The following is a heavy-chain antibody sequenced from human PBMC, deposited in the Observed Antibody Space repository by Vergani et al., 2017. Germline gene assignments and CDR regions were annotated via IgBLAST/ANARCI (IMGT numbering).Heavy chain of an antibody. CDR1: GGSLSGYY. Sequence: QVQLQQWGAGLLKPSETLSLTCAVYGGSLSGYYWSWIRQPPGKGLEWIGEINHSGSTNYNPSLKSRVTISVDTSKNQFSLKLSSVTAADTAVYYCARGWITMVRGVIIWRRTPAYGMDVWGQGTTVTVSS. D-gene: IGHD3-10*01. J-gene: IGHJ6*02. V-gene: IGHV4-34*01. CDR2: INHSGST. CDR3: ARGWITMVRGVIIWRRTPAYGMDV.